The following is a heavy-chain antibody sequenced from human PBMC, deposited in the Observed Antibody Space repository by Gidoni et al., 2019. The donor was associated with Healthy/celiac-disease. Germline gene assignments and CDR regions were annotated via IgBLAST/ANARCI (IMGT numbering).Heavy chain of an antibody. D-gene: IGHD1-26*01. CDR1: GYSISSGYY. V-gene: IGHV4-38-2*02. CDR2: IYHSGST. CDR3: ARGKVGASKADAFDI. J-gene: IGHJ3*02. Sequence: QVQLQESGPGLVKPSETLSLTCTVSGYSISSGYYWGWIRQPPGTGLEWIGSIYHSGSTYYNPSLKSRVTISVDTSKNQFSLKLSSVTAAYTAVYYCARGKVGASKADAFDIWGQGTMVTVSS.